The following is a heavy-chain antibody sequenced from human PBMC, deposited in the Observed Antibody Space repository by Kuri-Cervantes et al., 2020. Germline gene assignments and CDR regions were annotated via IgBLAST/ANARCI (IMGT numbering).Heavy chain of an antibody. D-gene: IGHD6-13*01. CDR3: ARDSTPEYSSSWNY. CDR2: ISAYNGNT. J-gene: IGHJ4*02. CDR1: GYTFTSYG. Sequence: ASVKVSCKASGYTFTSYGISWVRQAPGQGLEWMGWISAYNGNTNYAQKLQGRVTMTRDTSTSTVYMELSSLRSEATAVYYCARDSTPEYSSSWNYWGQGTLVTVSS. V-gene: IGHV1-18*01.